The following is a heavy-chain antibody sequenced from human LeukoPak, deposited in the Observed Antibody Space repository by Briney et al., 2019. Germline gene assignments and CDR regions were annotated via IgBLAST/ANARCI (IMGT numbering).Heavy chain of an antibody. Sequence: GASVTVSRKSSGYTFTNYDINWVRPATGPGLGRGGRMKPNSGNTGYAQEFQGRVTITRNTAISTAYMELSSLRSEDTAVYYCARDLRTDSRNWAAFDYWGQGTLVTVSS. CDR1: GYTFTNYD. D-gene: IGHD6-13*01. J-gene: IGHJ4*02. CDR2: MKPNSGNT. CDR3: ARDLRTDSRNWAAFDY. V-gene: IGHV1-8*03.